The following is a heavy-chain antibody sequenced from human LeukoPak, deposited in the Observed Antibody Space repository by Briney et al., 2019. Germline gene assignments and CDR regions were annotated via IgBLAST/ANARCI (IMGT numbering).Heavy chain of an antibody. J-gene: IGHJ4*02. V-gene: IGHV4-34*01. Sequence: SETLSLTCAVHGGSFSGYSWHWIRQSPGKGLEWIGEINRSGTTNYNESLKSRVTMSVDTSKIQFSLRLNSVTAADTAVYYCARHPGTVGGFGYFDYWGQGTLVTVSS. CDR2: INRSGTT. D-gene: IGHD6-19*01. CDR3: ARHPGTVGGFGYFDY. CDR1: GGSFSGYS.